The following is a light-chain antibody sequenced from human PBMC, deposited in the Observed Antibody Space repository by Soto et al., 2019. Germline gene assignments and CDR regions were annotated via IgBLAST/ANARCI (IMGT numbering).Light chain of an antibody. CDR2: LNSDGSH. J-gene: IGLJ2*01. CDR3: QTWGTGIQV. V-gene: IGLV4-69*01. Sequence: QLVLTQSPSASASLGASVTLTCTLSSGHSSYAIAWHQQQPAKGPRYLMKLNSDGSHSKVDGIPDRFSGSSSGAERYRTISSLQSEDEADYYCQTWGTGIQVFGGGTKLTVL. CDR1: SGHSSYA.